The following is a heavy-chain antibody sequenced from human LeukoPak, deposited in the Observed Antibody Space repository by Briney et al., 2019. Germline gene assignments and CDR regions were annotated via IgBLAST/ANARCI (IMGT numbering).Heavy chain of an antibody. CDR1: GFTFSSHW. CDR3: TTGGNRLRFKSYFDY. J-gene: IGHJ4*02. CDR2: IKSKTDGGTT. Sequence: GGSLRLSCAGSGFTFSSHWIGWVRQAPGKGLEWVGRIKSKTDGGTTDYAAPVKGRFTISRDDSKNTLYLQMNSLKTEDTAVYYCTTGGNRLRFKSYFDYWGQGTLVTVSS. D-gene: IGHD4-17*01. V-gene: IGHV3-15*01.